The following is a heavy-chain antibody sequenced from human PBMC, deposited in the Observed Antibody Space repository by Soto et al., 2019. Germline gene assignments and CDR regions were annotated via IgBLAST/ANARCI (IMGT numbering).Heavy chain of an antibody. CDR3: AKKGSGYDYITPYDY. CDR1: GFTFSSYA. V-gene: IGHV3-23*01. CDR2: ISGSGGST. J-gene: IGHJ4*02. Sequence: SLSLSCAASGFTFSSYAMSWVRQAPGKGLEWVSAISGSGGSTYYADSVKGRFTISRDNSKNTLYLQMNSLRAEDTAVYYCAKKGSGYDYITPYDYWGQGTLVTVSS. D-gene: IGHD5-12*01.